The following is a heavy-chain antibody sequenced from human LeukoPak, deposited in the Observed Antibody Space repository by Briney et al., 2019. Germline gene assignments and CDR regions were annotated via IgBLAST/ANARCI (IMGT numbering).Heavy chain of an antibody. J-gene: IGHJ3*02. CDR2: IFYSGST. CDR3: AKSNGYGLVDI. CDR1: GGSISSYY. Sequence: SETLSLTCTVSGGSISSYYWSWIRQPPGKGLEWIGNIFYSGSTYYSPSLKSRVTISLDASRNQFSLKLNSVTAADTAVYYCAKSNGYGLVDIWGQGTMVTVSS. D-gene: IGHD3-10*01. V-gene: IGHV4-59*12.